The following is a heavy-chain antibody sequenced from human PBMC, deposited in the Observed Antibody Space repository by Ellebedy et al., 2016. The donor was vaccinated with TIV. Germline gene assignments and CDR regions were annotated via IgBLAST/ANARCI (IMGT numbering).Heavy chain of an antibody. D-gene: IGHD5-18*01. CDR2: MNPNNGNA. V-gene: IGHV1-8*01. CDR1: GYTLTSYD. J-gene: IGHJ4*02. CDR3: ARGRGYTYGGGVDY. Sequence: AASVKVSCKASGYTLTSYDIHWVRQATGQGPEWMGWMNPNNGNAGYAQKFQGRVTMTRNTSISTAYLELSSLRSEDTAVYYCARGRGYTYGGGVDYWGQGALVTVSS.